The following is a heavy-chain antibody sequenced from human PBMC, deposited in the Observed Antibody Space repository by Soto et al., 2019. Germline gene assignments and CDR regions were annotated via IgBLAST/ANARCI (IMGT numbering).Heavy chain of an antibody. D-gene: IGHD5-18*01. V-gene: IGHV3-11*06. J-gene: IGHJ4*02. Sequence: GSXRLSCAASGFAFSDFFMSWFRQAPGKGLEWVSFISSSSTYTNYADSVKGRFTVSRDNAKNSLYLQMTSLRVEDTAVYYCARDRSYGDVDYWGPGTLVTVSS. CDR2: ISSSSTYT. CDR1: GFAFSDFF. CDR3: ARDRSYGDVDY.